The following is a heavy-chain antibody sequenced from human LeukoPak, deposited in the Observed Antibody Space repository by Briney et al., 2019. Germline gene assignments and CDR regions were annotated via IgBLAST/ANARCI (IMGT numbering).Heavy chain of an antibody. CDR2: IYYSGST. V-gene: IGHV4-39*01. J-gene: IGHJ4*02. CDR1: GGSISSSSYY. CDR3: ARPDYGGNYDY. D-gene: IGHD4-23*01. Sequence: SETLSLTCTVSGGSISSSSYYWGWIRQPPGEGREWIGSIYYSGSTYYNPSLKSRVTISVDTPKNQFSLKLSSVTAADTAVYYCARPDYGGNYDYWGQGTLVTVSS.